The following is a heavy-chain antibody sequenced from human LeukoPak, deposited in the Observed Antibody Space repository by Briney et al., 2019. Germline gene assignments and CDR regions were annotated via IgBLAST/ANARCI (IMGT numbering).Heavy chain of an antibody. CDR2: VDPEDGET. J-gene: IGHJ4*02. Sequence: ASVKVSCKVSGYTFTDYYMHWVQQAPGKGLEWMGLVDPEDGETIYAEKFQGRVTITAGTSTDTAYMELSSLRSEDTAVYYCARGYYYDSSGYRYWGQGTLVTVSS. V-gene: IGHV1-69-2*01. CDR3: ARGYYYDSSGYRY. D-gene: IGHD3-22*01. CDR1: GYTFTDYY.